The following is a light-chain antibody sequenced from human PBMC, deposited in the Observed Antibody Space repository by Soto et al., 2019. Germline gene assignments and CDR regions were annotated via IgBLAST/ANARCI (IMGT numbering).Light chain of an antibody. CDR2: GNS. Sequence: QLVLTQPPSVSGAPGQRVTISCTGSSSNIGAGYDVHWYQQLPGTAPKLLIYGNSNRPSGVPDRFSGSKSGTSASLAITGLQAEDEADYYCQSYDSSLSGFSVVFGGGTKLTVL. CDR3: QSYDSSLSGFSVV. J-gene: IGLJ2*01. CDR1: SSNIGAGYD. V-gene: IGLV1-40*01.